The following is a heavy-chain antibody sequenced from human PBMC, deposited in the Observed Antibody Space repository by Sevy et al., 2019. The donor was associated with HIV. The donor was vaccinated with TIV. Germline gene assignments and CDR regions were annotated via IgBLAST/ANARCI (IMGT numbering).Heavy chain of an antibody. CDR3: AKVDCSDTNGYGGTYSYYGMDV. Sequence: GGSLRLSCAASGFSFSKYGMHWVRQAPGKGLEWLTFIQYDGSYKDYAGSVKGRLTISRGNAKNTLYLQMDSLRPEDTAVYFCAKVDCSDTNGYGGTYSYYGMDVWGQGTTVTVSS. CDR2: IQYDGSYK. V-gene: IGHV3-30*02. D-gene: IGHD2-2*01. J-gene: IGHJ6*02. CDR1: GFSFSKYG.